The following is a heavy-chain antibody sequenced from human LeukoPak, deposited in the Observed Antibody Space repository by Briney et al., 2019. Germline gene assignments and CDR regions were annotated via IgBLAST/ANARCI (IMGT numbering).Heavy chain of an antibody. V-gene: IGHV3-23*01. J-gene: IGHJ4*02. Sequence: GGTLRLSCAASGFTFSSYGMSWVRQAPGKGLEWVSAISGSGGSTYYADSVKGRFTIYRDNTKNSLYLQLNSLGVEDTAVYCCGSRIVGTPDYFDYWGQGTLVTVSS. D-gene: IGHD1-26*01. CDR1: GFTFSSYG. CDR2: ISGSGGST. CDR3: GSRIVGTPDYFDY.